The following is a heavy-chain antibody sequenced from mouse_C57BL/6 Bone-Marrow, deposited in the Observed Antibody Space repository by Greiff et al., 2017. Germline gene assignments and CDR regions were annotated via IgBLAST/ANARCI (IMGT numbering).Heavy chain of an antibody. J-gene: IGHJ2*01. CDR1: GFNIKDDY. V-gene: IGHV14-4*01. CDR2: IDPENGDT. CDR3: TTFPLITTVVATDYFDY. Sequence: EVQLQQSGAELVRPGASVKLSCTASGFNIKDDYMHWVKQRPEQGLEWIGWIDPENGDTEYASKFQGKATITADTSSNTAYLQLRSLTSEDTAVYYCTTFPLITTVVATDYFDYWGQGTTLTVSS. D-gene: IGHD1-1*01.